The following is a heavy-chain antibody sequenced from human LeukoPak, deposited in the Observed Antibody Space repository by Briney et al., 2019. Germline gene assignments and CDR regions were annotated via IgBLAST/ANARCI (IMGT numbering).Heavy chain of an antibody. CDR3: ARVGYCSGDRCYLHFDY. Sequence: ASVKVSCKASGFIFTDYYIHWMRQAPGQGLEWMGWINPKNGDTNYAQKFQGRVTMTRDTSIGTVYMELNRLTSDDTALYYCARVGYCSGDRCYLHFDYWGQGTLVTVSS. CDR1: GFIFTDYY. V-gene: IGHV1-2*02. D-gene: IGHD2-15*01. CDR2: INPKNGDT. J-gene: IGHJ4*01.